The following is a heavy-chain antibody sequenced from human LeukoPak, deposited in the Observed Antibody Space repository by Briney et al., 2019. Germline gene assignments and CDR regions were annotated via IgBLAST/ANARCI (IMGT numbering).Heavy chain of an antibody. CDR3: ARARGLGPAGFFDP. V-gene: IGHV3-11*01. D-gene: IGHD3-10*01. CDR1: GYSISSGYY. Sequence: LSLTCTVSGYSISSGYYWGWIRQPPGKGLEWLSYISNTGSSIYYADSVKGRFTVSRDNAKNSLYLQMDGLRVEDTAVYYCARARGLGPAGFFDPWGQGTLVIVSS. J-gene: IGHJ5*02. CDR2: ISNTGSSI.